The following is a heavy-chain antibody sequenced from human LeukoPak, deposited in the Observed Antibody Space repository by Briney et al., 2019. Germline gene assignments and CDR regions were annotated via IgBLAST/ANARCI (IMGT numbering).Heavy chain of an antibody. D-gene: IGHD6-13*01. J-gene: IGHJ6*03. Sequence: ETLSLTCTVSGGSISSTRYFWGWIRQPPGKGLDWIGSIDYSGSTYYNPSLKSRVTISVDTSKNQFSLKLSSVTAADTAVYYCARTTEAHSWRTRYYDYYMDVWGKGTTVTVSS. CDR3: ARTTEAHSWRTRYYDYYMDV. CDR1: GGSISSTRYF. V-gene: IGHV4-39*07. CDR2: IDYSGST.